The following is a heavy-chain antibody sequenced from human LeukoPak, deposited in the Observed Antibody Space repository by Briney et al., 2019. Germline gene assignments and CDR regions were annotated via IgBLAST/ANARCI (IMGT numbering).Heavy chain of an antibody. D-gene: IGHD6-19*01. J-gene: IGHJ4*02. Sequence: GASVKVSCKASAYTFTGYYMHWVRQAPGQGLEWTGWINPNSGGTNYAQKFQGRVTMTRDTPISTAYMELSRLKSDDTAVYYCARGQLEIDSSGTFDYWGQGTLVTVSP. CDR2: INPNSGGT. CDR3: ARGQLEIDSSGTFDY. CDR1: AYTFTGYY. V-gene: IGHV1-2*02.